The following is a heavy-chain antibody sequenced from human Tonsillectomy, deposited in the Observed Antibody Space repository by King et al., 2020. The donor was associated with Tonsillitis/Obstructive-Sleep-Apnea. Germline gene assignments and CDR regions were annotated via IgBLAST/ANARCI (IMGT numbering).Heavy chain of an antibody. Sequence: VQLVESGAEVKKPGESLRISCKGSGYIFSNYWINWVRQMPGKGLEWMGTIDPSDSYINYSPSFQGHVTISADKSIRTAYMQWSGLKASDTAMYYCAGSAYRNGFSDYSHVMDVWGQGTTVTVSS. D-gene: IGHD5-18*01. CDR3: AGSAYRNGFSDYSHVMDV. CDR2: IDPSDSYI. J-gene: IGHJ6*02. V-gene: IGHV5-10-1*03. CDR1: GYIFSNYW.